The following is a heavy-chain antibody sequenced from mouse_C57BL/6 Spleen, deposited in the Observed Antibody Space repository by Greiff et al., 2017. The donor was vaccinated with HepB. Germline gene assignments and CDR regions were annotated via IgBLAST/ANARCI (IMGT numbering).Heavy chain of an antibody. J-gene: IGHJ4*01. CDR1: GYTFTSYW. CDR3: ARQDYDYDRGYAMDY. Sequence: QVQLKQPGAELVKPGASVKLSCKASGYTFTSYWMHWVKQRPGQGLEWIGMIHPNSGSTNYNEKFKSKATLTVDKSSSTAYMQLSSLTSEDSAVYYCARQDYDYDRGYAMDYWGQGTSVTVSS. CDR2: IHPNSGST. V-gene: IGHV1-64*01. D-gene: IGHD2-4*01.